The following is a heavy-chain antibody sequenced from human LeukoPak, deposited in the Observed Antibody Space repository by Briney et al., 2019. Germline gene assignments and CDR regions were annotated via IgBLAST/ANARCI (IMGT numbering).Heavy chain of an antibody. V-gene: IGHV4-59*12. CDR1: SDSISSDY. J-gene: IGHJ4*02. CDR3: ARVRYYGSGSYYSLYYFDY. D-gene: IGHD3-10*01. CDR2: IYYSGST. Sequence: PSETLSLTCTVSSDSISSDYWSWIRQPPGKGLEWIGYIYYSGSTNYNPSLKSRVTISVDTSKNQFSLKLSSVTAADTAVYYCARVRYYGSGSYYSLYYFDYWGQGTLVTVSS.